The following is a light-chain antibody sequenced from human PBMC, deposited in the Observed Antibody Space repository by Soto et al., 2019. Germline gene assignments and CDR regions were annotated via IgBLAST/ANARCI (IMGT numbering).Light chain of an antibody. J-gene: IGKJ1*01. CDR2: GAS. V-gene: IGKV3-15*01. CDR1: QSISGA. CDR3: QQYNNWPWT. Sequence: IVMTQSPATLSGSPGGRATLSCRASQSISGALAWYQQKPCQAPRLLIYGASTRATSFPARFSGSGSGTDFTLTISSLQSEDFAVYYCQQYNNWPWTFGQGTKVDIK.